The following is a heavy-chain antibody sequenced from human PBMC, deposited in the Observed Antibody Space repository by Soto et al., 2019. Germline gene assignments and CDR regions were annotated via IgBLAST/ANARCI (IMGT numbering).Heavy chain of an antibody. D-gene: IGHD3-3*01. CDR3: ARTFFVFWSGYLPGHFAL. Sequence: SETLSLTCTVSGGSISSYYWSWIRQPPGKGLEWIGYIYYSGSTNYNPSLKSRVTISVDTSKNQFSLKLSSVTAADTAVYYCARTFFVFWSGYLPGHFALWGRGTPVTVSS. CDR1: GGSISSYY. CDR2: IYYSGST. V-gene: IGHV4-59*08. J-gene: IGHJ2*01.